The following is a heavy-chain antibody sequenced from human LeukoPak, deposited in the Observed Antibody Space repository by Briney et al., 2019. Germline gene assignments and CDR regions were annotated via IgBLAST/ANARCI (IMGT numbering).Heavy chain of an antibody. J-gene: IGHJ3*01. CDR3: AKSDGSYDAFDF. CDR2: ISYDGSNK. D-gene: IGHD1-26*01. V-gene: IGHV3-30*18. CDR1: GFTFSSYG. Sequence: PGRSLRLSCAASGFTFSSYGMHWVRQAPGKGLEWVAVISYDGSNKYYPDSVKGRFTISRDNSKNTLYLQMNSLRAEDTAVYYCAKSDGSYDAFDFWGQGTMVTVSS.